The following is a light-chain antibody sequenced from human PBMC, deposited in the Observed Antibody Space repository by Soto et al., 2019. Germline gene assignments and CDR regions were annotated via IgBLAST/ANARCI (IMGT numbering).Light chain of an antibody. J-gene: IGLJ1*01. CDR3: SSYTSATTYV. CDR2: DVS. V-gene: IGLV2-14*01. CDR1: SSDVAAYNY. Sequence: QSALTQPASVSGSPGQSITISCTGTSSDVAAYNYDSWYQQYPGEAPKVIIYDVSHRPAGVSNRFSGSKSGNTASLTISGLQTQDEADYYCSSYTSATTYVFGTGTKVTVL.